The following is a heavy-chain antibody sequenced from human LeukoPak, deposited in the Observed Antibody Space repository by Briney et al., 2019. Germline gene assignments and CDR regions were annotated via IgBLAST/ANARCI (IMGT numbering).Heavy chain of an antibody. D-gene: IGHD3-22*01. Sequence: SETLSLTCTVSGGSISSGDYYWSWIRQPPGKGLEWIGYIYYSGSTYYNPSLKSRVTISVDTSKNQFSLKLSSVTAADTAVYYCARDVLYYYDSSGDAFDIWGQGTMVTVSS. CDR3: ARDVLYYYDSSGDAFDI. CDR1: GGSISSGDYY. V-gene: IGHV4-30-4*08. J-gene: IGHJ3*02. CDR2: IYYSGST.